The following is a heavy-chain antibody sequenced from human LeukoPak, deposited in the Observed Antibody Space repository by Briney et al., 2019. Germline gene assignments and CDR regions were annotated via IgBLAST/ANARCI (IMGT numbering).Heavy chain of an antibody. Sequence: GGSLRLSCADSGFTFSRHWMDWVRQAPGKGLEWVANIKEDGSVKNYVDSVKGRFTISRDNAKNSLYLQMNSLRAEDTAVYYCARDLVYGRAAAFDYWGQGTLVTVSS. V-gene: IGHV3-7*01. CDR3: ARDLVYGRAAAFDY. CDR2: IKEDGSVK. CDR1: GFTFSRHW. D-gene: IGHD6-13*01. J-gene: IGHJ4*02.